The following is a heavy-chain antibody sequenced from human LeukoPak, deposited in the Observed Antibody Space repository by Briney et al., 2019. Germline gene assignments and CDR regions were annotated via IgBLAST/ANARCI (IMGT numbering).Heavy chain of an antibody. D-gene: IGHD2-2*01. CDR3: AHRQGIVIEPAPPRLDY. CDR1: GFSLSTSGVG. CDR2: IYWDDET. V-gene: IGHV2-5*02. Sequence: ESGPTLVKPTQTLTLTCTFSGFSLSTSGVGVGWIRQPPGKALEWLALIYWDDETYYSPSLKSRLTITMDTSKNQVVLTMTNVDPVDTATYYCAHRQGIVIEPAPPRLDYWGQGTLVTVSS. J-gene: IGHJ4*02.